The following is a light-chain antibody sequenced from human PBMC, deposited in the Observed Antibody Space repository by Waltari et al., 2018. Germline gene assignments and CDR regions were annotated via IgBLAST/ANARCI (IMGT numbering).Light chain of an antibody. CDR2: RND. CDR3: GAWDDSLSGHYV. J-gene: IGLJ1*01. V-gene: IGLV1-47*01. Sequence: QSVLTQPPSASGTPGQRVTIPCSGSSPNIGSNHVYWYQQLPGMAPTLLIYRNDQRPSGVPDRFSGSKSGSSASLAISGLRSEDEADYYCGAWDDSLSGHYVFGTGTKVTVL. CDR1: SPNIGSNH.